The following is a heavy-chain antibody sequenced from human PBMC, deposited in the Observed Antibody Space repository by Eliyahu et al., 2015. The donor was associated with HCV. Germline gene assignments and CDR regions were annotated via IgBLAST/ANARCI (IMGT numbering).Heavy chain of an antibody. J-gene: IGHJ4*02. CDR3: AKDSGRYGDHFDY. V-gene: IGHV3-23*01. Sequence: EVQLLESGGGLVQPGGSLRLSCAASGFTFSSYAMSWVRQAPGKGLEWVSAISGSGGSTYYADSMKGRFTISRDNSKNTLYLQMNSLRAEDTAVYYCAKDSGRYGDHFDYWGQGTLVTVSS. D-gene: IGHD4-17*01. CDR1: GFTFSSYA. CDR2: ISGSGGST.